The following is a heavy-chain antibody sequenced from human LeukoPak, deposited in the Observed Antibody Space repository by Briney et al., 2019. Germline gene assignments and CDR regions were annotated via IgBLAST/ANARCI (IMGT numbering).Heavy chain of an antibody. CDR2: IYPGDSDT. CDR3: ARLVYVAVAGTLGFDY. V-gene: IGHV5-51*01. D-gene: IGHD6-19*01. J-gene: IGHJ4*02. CDR1: GYSFTSYW. Sequence: KHGESLKISCKGSGYSFTSYWIGWVRQMPGKGLEWMGIIYPGDSDTRYSPSFQGQVTISADKSISTAYLQWSSLKASDTAMYYCARLVYVAVAGTLGFDYWGQGTLVTVSS.